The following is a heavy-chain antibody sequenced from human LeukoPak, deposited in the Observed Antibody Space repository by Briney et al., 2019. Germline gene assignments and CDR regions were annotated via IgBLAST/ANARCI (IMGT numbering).Heavy chain of an antibody. CDR3: ARHFSLLRYFDWLLDY. J-gene: IGHJ4*02. D-gene: IGHD3-9*01. CDR2: IDPSDSYT. Sequence: GESLKISCKGSGYSFTSYWISWVRQIPGKGLEWMGRIDPSDSYTNYSPSFQGHVTISADKSISTAYLQWSSLKASDTAMYYCARHFSLLRYFDWLLDYWGQGTLVTVSS. CDR1: GYSFTSYW. V-gene: IGHV5-10-1*01.